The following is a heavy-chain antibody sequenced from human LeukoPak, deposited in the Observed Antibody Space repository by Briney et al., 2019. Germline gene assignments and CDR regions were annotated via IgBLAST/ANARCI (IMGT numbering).Heavy chain of an antibody. D-gene: IGHD5-12*01. CDR3: ARDSRIVATIPIY. Sequence: PSETLSLTCTVSGGSISSYYWSWIRQPPGKGLEWIGYIYYSGSTYYNPSLKSRVTISVDTSKNQFSLKLSSVTAADTAVYYCARDSRIVATIPIYWGQGTLVTVSS. V-gene: IGHV4-59*12. CDR2: IYYSGST. J-gene: IGHJ4*02. CDR1: GGSISSYY.